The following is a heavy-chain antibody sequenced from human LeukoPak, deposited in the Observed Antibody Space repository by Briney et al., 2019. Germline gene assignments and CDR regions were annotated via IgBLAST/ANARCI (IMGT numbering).Heavy chain of an antibody. J-gene: IGHJ4*02. CDR3: AKDRLESFGSARYYFDS. Sequence: PGGSLRLSCVASGFTFITYGMHWGRQAPGKGREWVAFIRHDGSSKYYADSVKGRFTISRDSSKDTLYLQMNSLRTEDTAVYYCAKDRLESFGSARYYFDSWGQGALVTVSS. V-gene: IGHV3-30*02. CDR2: IRHDGSSK. D-gene: IGHD5-18*01. CDR1: GFTFITYG.